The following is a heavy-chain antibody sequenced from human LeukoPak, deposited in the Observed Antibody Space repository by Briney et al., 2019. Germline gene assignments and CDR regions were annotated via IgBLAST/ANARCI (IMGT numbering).Heavy chain of an antibody. CDR2: ISGSADST. J-gene: IGHJ2*01. CDR3: AKEVLDYESPYWHFDV. Sequence: GGSLRLSCTVSGFSFNIYTMSWVRQAPEKGLEWVSAISGSADSTYYADSVKGHFTISRDNSKSTLYLQMDSLRAEDTAVYYCAKEVLDYESPYWHFDVWGRGTLVTVSS. CDR1: GFSFNIYT. D-gene: IGHD4-17*01. V-gene: IGHV3-23*01.